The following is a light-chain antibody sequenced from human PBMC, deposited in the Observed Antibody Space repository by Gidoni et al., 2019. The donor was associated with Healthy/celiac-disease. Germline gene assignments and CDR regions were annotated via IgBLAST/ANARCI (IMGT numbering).Light chain of an antibody. CDR1: QSISNY. J-gene: IGKJ1*01. Sequence: DIQMTQSPSSLSASVGDRVIITCRASQSISNYLSWYQQKPGKAPKLLIYAASSLQSGVPSRFRGSGSGTDFTLTISSLQPEDFASYYCQQSYSTPSWTFGQGTKVEIK. CDR2: AAS. V-gene: IGKV1-39*01. CDR3: QQSYSTPSWT.